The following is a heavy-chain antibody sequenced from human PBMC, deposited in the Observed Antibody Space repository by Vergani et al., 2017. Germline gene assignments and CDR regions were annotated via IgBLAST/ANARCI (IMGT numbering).Heavy chain of an antibody. Sequence: QVQLQESGPGLVKPSETLSLTCTVSGGFISSYYWSWIRQPPGKGLEWIGYIYYSGSTNYNPSLKSPVTISVDTSKNQFSLKLSSVTAADTAVYYCARGNDSSGYYTGWGQGTLVTVSS. D-gene: IGHD3-22*01. V-gene: IGHV4-59*01. CDR2: IYYSGST. CDR3: ARGNDSSGYYTG. CDR1: GGFISSYY. J-gene: IGHJ4*02.